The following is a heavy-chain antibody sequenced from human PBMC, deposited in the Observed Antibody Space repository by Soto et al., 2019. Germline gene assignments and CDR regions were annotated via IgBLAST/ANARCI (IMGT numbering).Heavy chain of an antibody. V-gene: IGHV4-38-2*02. J-gene: IGHJ4*02. CDR1: GYSISSGCY. CDR3: ARVYVIVVAASTFDY. Sequence: PSETLSLTCTVSGYSISSGCYWAWLRQPPGKGPEWIASIYHGSTTFYNPSLKSRITISVDTSNNQFSLKLTSVTAADTAVYYCARVYVIVVAASTFDYWGQGTLVTVSS. CDR2: IYHGSTT. D-gene: IGHD6-19*01.